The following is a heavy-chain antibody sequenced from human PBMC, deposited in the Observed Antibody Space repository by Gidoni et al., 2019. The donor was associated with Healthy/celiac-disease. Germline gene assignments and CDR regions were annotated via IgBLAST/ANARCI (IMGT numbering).Heavy chain of an antibody. J-gene: IGHJ4*02. CDR2: ISGSGGST. D-gene: IGHD5-18*01. CDR1: GLTFSSYA. V-gene: IGHV3-23*01. Sequence: EVQLLESGGGLVQPGGSLRLSCAASGLTFSSYAMSWVRKAPGKGLEWVSAISGSGGSTYYADSVKGRFTISRDNSKNTLYLQMNSLRAEDTAVYYCAKDYQSGYSYVRGYFDYWGQGTLVTVSS. CDR3: AKDYQSGYSYVRGYFDY.